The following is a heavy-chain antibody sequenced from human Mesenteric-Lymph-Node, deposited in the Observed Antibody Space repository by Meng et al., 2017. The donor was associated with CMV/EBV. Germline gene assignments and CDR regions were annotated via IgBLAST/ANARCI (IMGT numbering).Heavy chain of an antibody. Sequence: GESLKISCAASGFTFSSYDMHWVRQATGKGLEWVSAIGTAGDTYYPGSVKGRFTISRENAKNSLYLQMNSLRAGDTAVYYCARGSTVTTHWYFDLWGRGTLVTVSS. CDR1: GFTFSSYD. V-gene: IGHV3-13*01. J-gene: IGHJ2*01. CDR2: IGTAGDT. D-gene: IGHD4-11*01. CDR3: ARGSTVTTHWYFDL.